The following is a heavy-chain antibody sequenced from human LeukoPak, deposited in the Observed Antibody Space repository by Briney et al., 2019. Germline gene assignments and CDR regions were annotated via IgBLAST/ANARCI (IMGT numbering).Heavy chain of an antibody. D-gene: IGHD3-10*01. V-gene: IGHV1-69*13. Sequence: SVKVSCKASGGTFSSYAISWVRQAPGQGLEWMGGIIPIFGTANYAQKFQGRVTITADESTSTAYMELSSLRSEDTAVYYCARHGSGRYYPAEGRVDYWGQGTLVTVSS. CDR3: ARHGSGRYYPAEGRVDY. J-gene: IGHJ4*02. CDR1: GGTFSSYA. CDR2: IIPIFGTA.